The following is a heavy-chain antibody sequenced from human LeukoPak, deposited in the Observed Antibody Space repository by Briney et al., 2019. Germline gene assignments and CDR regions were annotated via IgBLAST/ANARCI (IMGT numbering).Heavy chain of an antibody. CDR2: IYSGGST. D-gene: IGHD2-15*01. J-gene: IGHJ4*02. V-gene: IGHV3-66*01. CDR3: ARDLWRWGSVGSEFDY. Sequence: GGSLRLSCAASGFTVSSDYMSWVRQAPGKGLEWVSVIYSGGSTYYADSVKGRFTISRDNSKNTLYLQMNSLRAEDTAVYYCARDLWRWGSVGSEFDYWGQGTLVTVSS. CDR1: GFTVSSDY.